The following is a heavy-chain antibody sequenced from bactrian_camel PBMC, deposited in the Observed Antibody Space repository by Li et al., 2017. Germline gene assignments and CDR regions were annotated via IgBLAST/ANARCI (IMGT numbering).Heavy chain of an antibody. Sequence: HVQLVESGGGSVEAGGSLKLSCLLPGYTIESRCMGWFRQAPGRQREGVAAISARGSTYYSDSVKGRFTISVDNAKNSLYLQMNNLKPEDTAVYYCAAGVLFAYWGQGTQVTV. CDR3: AAGVLFAY. D-gene: IGHD3*01. V-gene: IGHV3S55*01. J-gene: IGHJ6*01. CDR2: ISARGST. CDR1: GYTIESRC.